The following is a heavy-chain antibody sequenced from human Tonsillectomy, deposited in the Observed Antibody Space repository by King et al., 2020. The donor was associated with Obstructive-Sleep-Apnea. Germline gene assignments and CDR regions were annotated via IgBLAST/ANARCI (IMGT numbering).Heavy chain of an antibody. J-gene: IGHJ4*02. CDR2: ISTYNGNT. CDR1: GYTFSSFG. D-gene: IGHD4-17*01. CDR3: ARGLSATVTPIPFDF. V-gene: IGHV1-18*04. Sequence: QLVQSGAEVKKPGASVKVSCKASGYTFSSFGISWVRQAPGQGLEWIGWISTYNGNTNYAQKFQGRVTMTKDTSTTTGYMGLRSLRSDDTAIYYCARGLSATVTPIPFDFWGQGTLVSVSS.